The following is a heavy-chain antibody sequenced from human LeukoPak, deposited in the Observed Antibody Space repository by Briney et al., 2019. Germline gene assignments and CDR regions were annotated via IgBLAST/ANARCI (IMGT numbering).Heavy chain of an antibody. D-gene: IGHD3-10*01. CDR1: GGTFSSYA. Sequence: ASVKVSCKASGGTFSSYAISWVRQAPGQGLEWMGRIIPILGIANYAQKFQGRVTITTDESTSTAYMELSSLRSEDTAVYYCATSGSHGGYDYWGQGTLVTVSS. CDR2: IIPILGIA. V-gene: IGHV1-69*04. CDR3: ATSGSHGGYDY. J-gene: IGHJ4*02.